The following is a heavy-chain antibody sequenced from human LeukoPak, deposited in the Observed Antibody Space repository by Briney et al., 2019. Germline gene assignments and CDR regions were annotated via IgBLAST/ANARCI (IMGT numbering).Heavy chain of an antibody. Sequence: GGSLRLSCAASGFTFSSNWMHWVRQAPGEGLVWVSRINEDGSTTNYADSVKGRSTIFRDNAKNTLYLQMNNLRAEDTAVYYCVRDLGGRSGHWGQGTLVTVSS. D-gene: IGHD1-26*01. V-gene: IGHV3-74*01. CDR3: VRDLGGRSGH. CDR1: GFTFSSNW. J-gene: IGHJ4*02. CDR2: INEDGSTT.